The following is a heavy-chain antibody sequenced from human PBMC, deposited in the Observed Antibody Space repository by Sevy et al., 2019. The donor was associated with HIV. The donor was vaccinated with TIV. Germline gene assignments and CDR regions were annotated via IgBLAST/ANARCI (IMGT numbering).Heavy chain of an antibody. V-gene: IGHV1-2*02. CDR1: GYTFTGYY. D-gene: IGHD2-15*01. CDR3: AREIVVTVVSPTMTSWFDP. J-gene: IGHJ5*02. CDR2: MNPNSGGT. Sequence: ASVKVSCKTSGYTFTGYYIHWVRQAPGQGLEWMGWMNPNSGGTNLAQNFQGRVTMTRETSISTAYMELSSLRSDDTAVYYCAREIVVTVVSPTMTSWFDPWGQGTLVTVSS.